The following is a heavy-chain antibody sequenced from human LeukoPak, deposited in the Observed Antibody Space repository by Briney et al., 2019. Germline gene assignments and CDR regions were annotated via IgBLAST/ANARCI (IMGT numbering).Heavy chain of an antibody. CDR1: GGSISSYY. CDR3: ARGSPPITMVRGVIPYGMDV. J-gene: IGHJ6*04. V-gene: IGHV4-59*12. D-gene: IGHD3-10*01. Sequence: PPQTLSLTCTVSGGSISSYYSSWIRQPPEKGLEWIGYIYYSGSTNYNPSLKSRVTISVDTSKNQFSLKLSSVTAADTAVYYCARGSPPITMVRGVIPYGMDVWGKGSTVTVSS. CDR2: IYYSGST.